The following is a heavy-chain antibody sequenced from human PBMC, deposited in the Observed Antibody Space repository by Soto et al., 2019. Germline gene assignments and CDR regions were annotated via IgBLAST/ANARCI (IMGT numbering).Heavy chain of an antibody. Sequence: SETLSLTCAVSGGSISSSNWWSWVRQPPGKGLEWIGEIYHSGSTNYNPSLKSRVTISVDKSKNQFSLKLSSVTAADTAVYYCARLASGELSPPNWFDPWGQGTLVTVSS. J-gene: IGHJ5*02. V-gene: IGHV4-4*02. D-gene: IGHD3-16*02. CDR1: GGSISSSNW. CDR2: IYHSGST. CDR3: ARLASGELSPPNWFDP.